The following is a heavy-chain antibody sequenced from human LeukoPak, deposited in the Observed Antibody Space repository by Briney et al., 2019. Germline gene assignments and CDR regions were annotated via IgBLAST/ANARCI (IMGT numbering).Heavy chain of an antibody. V-gene: IGHV3-66*02. CDR1: GLTVSSNY. Sequence: PGGSLRLSCVASGLTVSSNYMSWVRQAPGRGLEWVSVLYSGGGTDHADSVKGRFTIPRDNSKNTLYLQMNSLRAEDTAVYYCAKRLERRSFGNWFDPWGQGTLVTVSS. D-gene: IGHD1-1*01. CDR2: LYSGGGT. CDR3: AKRLERRSFGNWFDP. J-gene: IGHJ5*02.